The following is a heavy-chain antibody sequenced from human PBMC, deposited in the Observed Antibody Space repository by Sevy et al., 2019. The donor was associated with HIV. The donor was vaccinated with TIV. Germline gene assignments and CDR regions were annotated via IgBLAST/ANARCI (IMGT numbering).Heavy chain of an antibody. J-gene: IGHJ6*03. CDR2: IKEDGSEK. V-gene: IGHV3-7*03. Sequence: GGSLRLSCAGSGFTFSSYSMSWVRQAPGKGLEWVANIKEDGSEKNYVDSVKGRFTISRDNAKNSLYLQMNSLRAEDTALYYCARARRSYGGSYYYYYYMDVWDKGTTVTVSS. CDR3: ARARRSYGGSYYYYYYMDV. D-gene: IGHD5-12*01. CDR1: GFTFSSYS.